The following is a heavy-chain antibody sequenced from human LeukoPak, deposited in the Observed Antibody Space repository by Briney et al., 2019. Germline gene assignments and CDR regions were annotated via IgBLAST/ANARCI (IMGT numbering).Heavy chain of an antibody. CDR3: AKDRGYYDSSGYRHKGRGYNFDY. Sequence: GGSLRLSCAASGFTFSSYAMSWVRQAPGKGLEWVSAISGSGGSTYHADSVKGRFTISRDNSKNTLYLQMNSLRAEDTAVYYCAKDRGYYDSSGYRHKGRGYNFDYWGQGPLVTVSS. D-gene: IGHD3-22*01. J-gene: IGHJ4*02. CDR1: GFTFSSYA. V-gene: IGHV3-23*01. CDR2: ISGSGGST.